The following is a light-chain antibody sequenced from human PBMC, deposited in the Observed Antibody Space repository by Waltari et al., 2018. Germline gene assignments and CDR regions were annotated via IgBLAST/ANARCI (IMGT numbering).Light chain of an antibody. J-gene: IGLJ2*01. CDR3: NSRDSSGSPYVV. V-gene: IGLV3-19*01. CDR2: GKN. Sequence: QHKPRQAPVLVIHGKNNRPAGIPDRFSGSSSGNTASLTITGAQAEDEADYYCNSRDSSGSPYVVFGGGTKLTVL.